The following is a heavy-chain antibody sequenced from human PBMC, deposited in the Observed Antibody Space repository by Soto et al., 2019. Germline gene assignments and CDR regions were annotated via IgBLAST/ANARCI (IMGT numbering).Heavy chain of an antibody. CDR3: ATLSGSTLFDY. Sequence: QVQLVQSGAEVKKPGASVKVSCKASGYTFTSYYMHWVRQAPGQGLEWVGIINPSGGSTSYAQKFQGRVTMTRDTSTSTVYMELSSLRSEDTAVYYCATLSGSTLFDYWGQGTLVTVSS. V-gene: IGHV1-46*01. J-gene: IGHJ4*02. D-gene: IGHD3-22*01. CDR2: INPSGGST. CDR1: GYTFTSYY.